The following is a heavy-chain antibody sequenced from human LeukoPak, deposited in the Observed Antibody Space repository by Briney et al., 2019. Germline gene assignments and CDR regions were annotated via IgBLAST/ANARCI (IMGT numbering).Heavy chain of an antibody. CDR1: GGSISSSSYY. V-gene: IGHV4-39*01. D-gene: IGHD5-24*01. J-gene: IGHJ4*02. CDR3: ARQDRDGYNWEYYFDY. CDR2: IYYSGST. Sequence: SETLSLTCTVSGGSISSSSYYWGWIRQPPGKGLEWIGSIYYSGSTYYNPSLKSRVTISVDTSKNQFSLKLSSVTAAVTAVYYCARQDRDGYNWEYYFDYWGQGTLVTVSS.